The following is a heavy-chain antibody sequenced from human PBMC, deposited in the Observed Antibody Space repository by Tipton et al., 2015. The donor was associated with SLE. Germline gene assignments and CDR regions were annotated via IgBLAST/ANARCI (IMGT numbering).Heavy chain of an antibody. J-gene: IGHJ4*02. Sequence: LRLSCTVSGGSISGSDFYWGWIRQAPGKGLEWIGDIYYSGNTYYNPSLESRVTISVDTSKNQFSLKLTSVTAADTAVYYCARDARGSSHFDYWGQGTLVTVSS. CDR2: IYYSGNT. CDR3: ARDARGSSHFDY. CDR1: GGSISGSDFY. V-gene: IGHV4-39*07. D-gene: IGHD2-15*01.